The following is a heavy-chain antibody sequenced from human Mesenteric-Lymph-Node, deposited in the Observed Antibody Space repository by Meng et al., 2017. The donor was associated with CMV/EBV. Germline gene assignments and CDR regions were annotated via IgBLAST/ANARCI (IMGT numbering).Heavy chain of an antibody. CDR1: GFTFSSYW. CDR2: INSDGSST. Sequence: GESLKISCAASGFTFSSYWMHWVRQAPGKGLVWVSRINSDGSSTSYADSVRGRFTVSRDNAKNSLDLQMSSLRAEDTAVYYCVRDYVWAFDYWGQGILVTVSS. V-gene: IGHV3-74*01. D-gene: IGHD3-16*01. J-gene: IGHJ4*02. CDR3: VRDYVWAFDY.